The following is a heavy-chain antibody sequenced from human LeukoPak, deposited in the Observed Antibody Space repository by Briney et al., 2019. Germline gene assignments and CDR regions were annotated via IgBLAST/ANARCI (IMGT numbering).Heavy chain of an antibody. CDR1: GFTFSSYG. D-gene: IGHD2-2*02. CDR2: ISYDGSNK. J-gene: IGHJ3*02. Sequence: GGSLRLSCAASGFTFSSYGMHWVRQAPGKGLEWVAVISYDGSNKYYADSVKGRFTISRDNSKNTLYLQMNSLRAEDTAVYYCARDVWGGAGDIVVVPAAIRPAFDIWGQGTMVTVSS. CDR3: ARDVWGGAGDIVVVPAAIRPAFDI. V-gene: IGHV3-30*03.